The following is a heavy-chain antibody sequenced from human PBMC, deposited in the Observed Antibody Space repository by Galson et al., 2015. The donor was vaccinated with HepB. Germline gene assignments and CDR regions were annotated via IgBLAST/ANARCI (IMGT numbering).Heavy chain of an antibody. D-gene: IGHD6-19*01. Sequence: LSLTCAVYGGSFSGYYWSWIRQPPGKGLEWIGEINHSGSTNYNPSLKSRVTISVDTSKNQFSLKLSSVTAADTAVYYCARIAVAGNDFDYWGQGTLVTVSS. CDR1: GGSFSGYY. CDR2: INHSGST. CDR3: ARIAVAGNDFDY. V-gene: IGHV4-34*01. J-gene: IGHJ4*02.